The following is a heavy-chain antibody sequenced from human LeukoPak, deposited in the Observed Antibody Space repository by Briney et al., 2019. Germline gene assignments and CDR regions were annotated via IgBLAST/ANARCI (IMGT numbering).Heavy chain of an antibody. V-gene: IGHV3-33*01. Sequence: PGRSLRLSCAASGFTFSSYGMHWVRQAPGKGLEWVAVIWCDGSNKYYADSVKGRFTFSRDNSKNTLYLQMNSLRAEDTAVYYCARSYYGSGSLAKYWGQGTLVTVSS. J-gene: IGHJ4*02. CDR1: GFTFSSYG. D-gene: IGHD3-10*01. CDR3: ARSYYGSGSLAKY. CDR2: IWCDGSNK.